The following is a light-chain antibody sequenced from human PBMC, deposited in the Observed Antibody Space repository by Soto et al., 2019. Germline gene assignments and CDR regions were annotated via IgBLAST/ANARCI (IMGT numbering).Light chain of an antibody. CDR2: DVY. CDR1: RTDVDGYDY. Sequence: QSVLTQPASVSGSPGQSIAISCTGVRTDVDGYDYVSWYQQHPGQAPHLIISDVYNRPSGVSHRFSGSKSGDTASLTISGPHAEQEADSHCTSYTRNTPFYVFETGTKVTAL. CDR3: TSYTRNTPFYV. V-gene: IGLV2-14*03. J-gene: IGLJ1*01.